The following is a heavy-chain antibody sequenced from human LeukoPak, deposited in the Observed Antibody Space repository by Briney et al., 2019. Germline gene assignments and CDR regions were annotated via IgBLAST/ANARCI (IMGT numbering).Heavy chain of an antibody. CDR2: IKSKTDGGTT. Sequence: PGGSLRLSCAASGFTFSNAWMSWVRQAPGKGLEWVGRIKSKTDGGTTDYAAPVKGRFTISRDDSKNTLYLQMNSLRAEDTAVYYCARDSFRFYYDSSGYMGIGFDYWGQGTLVTVSS. D-gene: IGHD3-22*01. J-gene: IGHJ4*02. CDR1: GFTFSNAW. V-gene: IGHV3-15*01. CDR3: ARDSFRFYYDSSGYMGIGFDY.